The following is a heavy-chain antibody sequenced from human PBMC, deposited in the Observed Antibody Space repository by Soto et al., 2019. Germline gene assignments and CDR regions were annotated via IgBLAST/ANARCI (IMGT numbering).Heavy chain of an antibody. V-gene: IGHV3-74*01. CDR1: GFTFSRYW. CDR2: INSDGSST. D-gene: IGHD1-26*01. J-gene: IGHJ2*01. CDR3: ARGGSLNWYFDL. Sequence: EVQLVESGGGLVQPGGSLRLSCAASGFTFSRYWMHWVRQAPGKGLVWVSRINSDGSSTSYADSVKGRFNISRDNAKNTLYLQMNSLRAEDTAVYYCARGGSLNWYFDLWGRGTLVPVSS.